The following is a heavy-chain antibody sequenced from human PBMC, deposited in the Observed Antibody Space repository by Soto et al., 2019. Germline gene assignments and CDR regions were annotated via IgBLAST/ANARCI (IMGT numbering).Heavy chain of an antibody. CDR1: GGSISSYY. Sequence: SETLSLTCTVSGGSISSYYWSWIRQPPGKGLEWIGYIYYSGSTNYNPSLKSRVTISVDTSKNQFSLKLSSVTAADTAVYYCARAKYSSSWSSYYFDYCGQTPLVTVSS. CDR2: IYYSGST. V-gene: IGHV4-59*01. J-gene: IGHJ4*02. CDR3: ARAKYSSSWSSYYFDY. D-gene: IGHD6-13*01.